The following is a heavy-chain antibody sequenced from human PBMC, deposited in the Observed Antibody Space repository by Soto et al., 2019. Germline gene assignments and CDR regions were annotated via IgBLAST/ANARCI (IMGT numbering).Heavy chain of an antibody. V-gene: IGHV4-30-4*02. Sequence: SDSLSPTFISSGRPIMTCIYYRSWIRQPPGPALEWIGYIYYSGSTYYNPSLKSRVAISVDTSKNQFSLKLSSVTAADTAVYYCARERPDGARLDPWGQGTLVTVSS. CDR1: GRPIMTCIYY. CDR3: ARERPDGARLDP. J-gene: IGHJ5*02. D-gene: IGHD6-6*01. CDR2: IYYSGST.